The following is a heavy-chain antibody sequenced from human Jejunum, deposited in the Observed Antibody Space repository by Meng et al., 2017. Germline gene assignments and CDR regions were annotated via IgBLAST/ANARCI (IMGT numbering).Heavy chain of an antibody. J-gene: IGHJ5*02. D-gene: IGHD3-22*01. V-gene: IGHV3-30*01. CDR2: VSFDGTET. CDR3: ARSGGFSSEYP. Sequence: QLVGSGGGVVQPGRSLRLSCADLGFNFHGYAMHWVRQAPGKGLEWVAGVSFDGTETFYADSVKGRFTISRDNSKNTLFLQMNGLRPDDTAMYYCARSGGFSSEYPWGQGTLVTVSS. CDR1: GFNFHGYA.